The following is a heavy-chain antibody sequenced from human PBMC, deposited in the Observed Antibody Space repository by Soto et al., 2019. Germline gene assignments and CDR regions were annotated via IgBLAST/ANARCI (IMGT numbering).Heavy chain of an antibody. CDR2: ISSSSNTI. V-gene: IGHV3-48*02. CDR3: ARRAPRGYFGY. Sequence: EVQLVESGGGLVQPGGSLRLSCAASGFTFNTYSMNWVRQAPGKGLEWVSYISSSSNTISYADSVKGRFTISRDNAKNSLYLQTNSLRDEDTAVYYWARRAPRGYFGYWGQGTLVTVSS. D-gene: IGHD3-16*01. CDR1: GFTFNTYS. J-gene: IGHJ4*02.